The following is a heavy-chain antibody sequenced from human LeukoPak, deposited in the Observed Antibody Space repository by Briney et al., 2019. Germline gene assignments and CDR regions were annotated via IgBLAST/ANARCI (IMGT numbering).Heavy chain of an antibody. CDR1: GFSFSSNT. CDR2: ISNNGGRT. CDR3: ARDEDTSALSEY. V-gene: IGHV3-23*01. Sequence: GGSLRLSCAGSGFSFSSNTMSWVRQAPERGLEWVSAISNNGGRTDYADSVKGRFTISRDNSKSTLYLHMDSLRAEDTAVYYCARDEDTSALSEYWGQGTLATVSS. D-gene: IGHD2/OR15-2a*01. J-gene: IGHJ4*02.